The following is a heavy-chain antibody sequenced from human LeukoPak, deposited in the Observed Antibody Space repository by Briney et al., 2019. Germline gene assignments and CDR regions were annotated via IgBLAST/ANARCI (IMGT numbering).Heavy chain of an antibody. J-gene: IGHJ5*01. CDR3: ASPNDCGDYMGA. D-gene: IGHD4-17*01. CDR2: MYQGGST. Sequence: SETLSLTCAVSGGSISSGGYSWSWIRQPPGKGLEWIGYMYQGGSTYYSPSLEGRDTISVDRSKNQLSLKVTSVTAADTAVYYCASPNDCGDYMGAWGHGSLVTVSS. V-gene: IGHV4-30-2*01. CDR1: GGSISSGGYS.